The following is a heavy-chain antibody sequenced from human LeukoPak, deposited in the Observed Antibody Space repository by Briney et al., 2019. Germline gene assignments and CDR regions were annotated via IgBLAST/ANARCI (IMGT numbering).Heavy chain of an antibody. CDR3: VRHYRPPQDSRAAKPTGYYYYYMDV. V-gene: IGHV5-51*01. CDR2: IYPSDSHN. CDR1: GYTFPIYW. D-gene: IGHD3-16*02. Sequence: PGESLKISCQGSGYTFPIYWIGWVRQTPGKGLDWMGIIYPSDSHNIYSPSFQGQVTVSADKSISIAYLQWSSLKASDTAIYYCVRHYRPPQDSRAAKPTGYYYYYMDVWGTGTTVIVSS. J-gene: IGHJ6*03.